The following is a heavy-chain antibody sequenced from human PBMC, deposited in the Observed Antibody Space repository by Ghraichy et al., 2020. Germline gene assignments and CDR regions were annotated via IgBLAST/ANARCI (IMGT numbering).Heavy chain of an antibody. D-gene: IGHD3-10*01. CDR3: ARSITVVRGVSGY. CDR2: IYYSGST. J-gene: IGHJ4*02. CDR1: GGSISSSNYY. Sequence: SETLSLTCTVSGGSISSSNYYWGWIRQPPGKGLEWIGSIYYSGSTYYNPSLKSRVTISADTSKNQFSLKLSSVTAADTAVYYCARSITVVRGVSGYWGQGTLVTVSS. V-gene: IGHV4-39*01.